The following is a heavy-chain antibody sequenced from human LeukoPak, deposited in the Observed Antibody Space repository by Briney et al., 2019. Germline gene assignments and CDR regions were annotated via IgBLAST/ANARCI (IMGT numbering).Heavy chain of an antibody. D-gene: IGHD3-10*01. V-gene: IGHV3-23*01. CDR3: ARAPVILLWFGELLSIDY. CDR2: IGGSGSSR. J-gene: IGHJ4*02. CDR1: GFTFSSYA. Sequence: GGSLRLSCAASGFTFSSYAMSWVRQAPGKGLEWVSAIGGSGSSRSYADSVKGRFTISRDNSKNTLYLQMNSLRAEDTAVYYCARAPVILLWFGELLSIDYWGQGTLVTVSS.